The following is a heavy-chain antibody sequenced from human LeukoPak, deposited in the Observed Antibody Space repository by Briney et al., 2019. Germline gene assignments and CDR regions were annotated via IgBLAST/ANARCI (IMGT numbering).Heavy chain of an antibody. J-gene: IGHJ4*02. CDR2: IIPIFGTA. V-gene: IGHV1-69*13. D-gene: IGHD3-22*01. CDR1: GGTFSSYA. Sequence: SVKVSCKASGGTFSSYAISWVRQAPGQGLEWMGGIIPIFGTANYAQKFQGRVTITADESTSTAYMELSSLRSEDTAVYYCARDLEDYYDSSGYSAYFDYWGQGTLVTVSS. CDR3: ARDLEDYYDSSGYSAYFDY.